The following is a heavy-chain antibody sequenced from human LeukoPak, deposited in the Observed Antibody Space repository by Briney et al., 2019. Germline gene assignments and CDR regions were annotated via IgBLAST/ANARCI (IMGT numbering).Heavy chain of an antibody. CDR3: AQAYSSGWYPR. V-gene: IGHV3-23*01. CDR2: ISTSGDTE. J-gene: IGHJ4*02. D-gene: IGHD6-19*01. Sequence: GGSLRLSCAVSGFTISNYGMSWVRQAPGKGLEWVSAISTSGDTEYYADSVKGRFIIPRDTSRNTLYLEVNSLRVEDTALYYCAQAYSSGWYPRWGQGTLVTVSS. CDR1: GFTISNYG.